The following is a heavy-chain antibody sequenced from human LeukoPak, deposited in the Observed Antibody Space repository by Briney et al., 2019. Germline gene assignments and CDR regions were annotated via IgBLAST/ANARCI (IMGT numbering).Heavy chain of an antibody. CDR3: ARGDSSSWYYYYGMDV. J-gene: IGHJ6*02. CDR2: IYTSGST. CDR1: GGSISSYY. Sequence: SETLSLTCTVSGGSISSYYWSWIRQPAGKGLEWIGRIYTSGSTNYNPSLKSRVTMSVDTSKNQFSLKLSSVTAADTAVYYCARGDSSSWYYYYGMDVWGQGTTVTVSS. V-gene: IGHV4-4*07. D-gene: IGHD6-13*01.